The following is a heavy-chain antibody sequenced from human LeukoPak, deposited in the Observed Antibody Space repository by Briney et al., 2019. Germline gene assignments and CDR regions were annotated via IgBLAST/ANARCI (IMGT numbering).Heavy chain of an antibody. CDR1: GYTFTSYD. CDR2: MNPNSGNT. CDR3: ARGPSSSWYGYFDY. D-gene: IGHD6-13*01. V-gene: IGHV1-8*01. J-gene: IGHJ4*02. Sequence: VSEKVSCKASGYTFTSYDINWVRQATGQGLEWMGWMNPNSGNTGYAQKFQGRVTMTRNTSISTAYMELSSLRSEDTAVYYCARGPSSSWYGYFDYWGQGTLVTVSS.